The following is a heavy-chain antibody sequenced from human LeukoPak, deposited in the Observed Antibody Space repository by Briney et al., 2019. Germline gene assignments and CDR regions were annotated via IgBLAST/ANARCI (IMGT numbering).Heavy chain of an antibody. V-gene: IGHV4-38-2*02. D-gene: IGHD6-19*01. J-gene: IGHJ4*02. CDR1: AYSISSGYY. Sequence: PSETLSLTCTASAYSISSGYYWGWIRRPPGKGLEWIGTIYHSGSTYYNPSLKSRVTISVDTSKNQFSLKLSSVTAADTAVYYCARVVAGSKGNYFDYWGQGPLVTVSS. CDR2: IYHSGST. CDR3: ARVVAGSKGNYFDY.